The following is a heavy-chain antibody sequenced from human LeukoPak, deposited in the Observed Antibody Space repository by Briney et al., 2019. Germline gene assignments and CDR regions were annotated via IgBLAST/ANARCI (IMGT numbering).Heavy chain of an antibody. Sequence: PSETLSLTCTVSGGSISSYSWSWIRQPPGKGLEWIGYIYHSGSTYYNPSLKSRVTISVDRSKNQFSLKLSSVTAADTAVYYCARGEYDFWSGYFTGYFDYWGQGTLVTVSS. V-gene: IGHV4-30-2*01. CDR1: GGSISSYS. D-gene: IGHD3-3*01. CDR2: IYHSGST. CDR3: ARGEYDFWSGYFTGYFDY. J-gene: IGHJ4*02.